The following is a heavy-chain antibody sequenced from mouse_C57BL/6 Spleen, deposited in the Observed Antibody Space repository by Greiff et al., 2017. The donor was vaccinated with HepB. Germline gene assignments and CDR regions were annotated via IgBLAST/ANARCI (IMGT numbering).Heavy chain of an antibody. Sequence: VQLQQPGAELVKPGASVKLSCKASGYTFTSYWMQWVKQRPGQGLEWIGEIDPSDSYTNYNQKFKGKATLTVDTSSSTAYMQLSSLTSEDSAVYYCARKAHYYGSSYWYFDVWGTGTTVTVSS. CDR1: GYTFTSYW. D-gene: IGHD1-1*01. CDR3: ARKAHYYGSSYWYFDV. CDR2: IDPSDSYT. V-gene: IGHV1-50*01. J-gene: IGHJ1*03.